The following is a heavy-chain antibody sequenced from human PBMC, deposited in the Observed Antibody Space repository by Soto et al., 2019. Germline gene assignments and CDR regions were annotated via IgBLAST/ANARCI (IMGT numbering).Heavy chain of an antibody. CDR3: ARGDYGTGGYPFPYFDY. CDR2: INPDSGAT. J-gene: IGHJ4*02. V-gene: IGHV1-2*02. CDR1: GYSFTGYY. D-gene: IGHD2-8*02. Sequence: HEHLVQSGAEVKRPGASLKVSCKASGYSFTGYYIHWVRQAPGQGLKWMGWINPDSGATNYAQNLQGRVTLTSDTSISTASMDLTSLTSDDTAVYYCARGDYGTGGYPFPYFDYWGQGTLVIVSS.